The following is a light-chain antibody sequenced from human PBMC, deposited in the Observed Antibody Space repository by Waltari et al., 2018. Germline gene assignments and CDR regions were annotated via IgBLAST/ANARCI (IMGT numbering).Light chain of an antibody. Sequence: EVVLTQSPATLSLSPGVRATLSCRASQSVSSFLAWYQQKPGQAPRLLIYDASNRATGIPARFSGSGSGTDFTLTISSLEPEDFAVYYCQQRSNVLFAFGPGTKVDFK. CDR2: DAS. CDR1: QSVSSF. V-gene: IGKV3-11*01. J-gene: IGKJ3*01. CDR3: QQRSNVLFA.